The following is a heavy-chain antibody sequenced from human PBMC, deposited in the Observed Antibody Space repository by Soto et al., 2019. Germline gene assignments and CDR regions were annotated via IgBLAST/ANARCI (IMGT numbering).Heavy chain of an antibody. Sequence: EVQLVESGGGLVQPGGSLRLSCVASGFTFSGDWMHWVRQAAGKGLVWVSRINMDGTSTNYADSVKGRFTISRDNAKNTLYLQMTSRRVDDTAVYYCARGPRGLYHHDYWGQGALVTVS. D-gene: IGHD2-8*02. V-gene: IGHV3-74*01. J-gene: IGHJ4*02. CDR1: GFTFSGDW. CDR2: INMDGTST. CDR3: ARGPRGLYHHDY.